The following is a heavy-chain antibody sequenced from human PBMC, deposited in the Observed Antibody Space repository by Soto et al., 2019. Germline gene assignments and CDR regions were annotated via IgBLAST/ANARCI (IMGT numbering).Heavy chain of an antibody. CDR2: ISGGGDST. J-gene: IGHJ3*02. CDR3: AKELVVVTSVGAFDI. Sequence: QPGGSLRLSCAASGFTFSTYAMNWVRQAPGKGLEWVSAISGGGDSTYYSDSVKGRFTLSRDNSRNTLYLQMNSLRAEDTAVYYCAKELVVVTSVGAFDIWGQGTMVTVSS. CDR1: GFTFSTYA. D-gene: IGHD2-21*02. V-gene: IGHV3-23*01.